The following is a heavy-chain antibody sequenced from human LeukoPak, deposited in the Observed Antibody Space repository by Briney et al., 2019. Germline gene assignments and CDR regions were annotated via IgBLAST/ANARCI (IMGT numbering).Heavy chain of an antibody. CDR2: MFSGGAT. D-gene: IGHD3-9*01. V-gene: IGHV3-53*01. CDR3: ARNDIGTGQYFDF. CDR1: GFTVGANY. J-gene: IGHJ4*02. Sequence: GGSLRLSCTASGFTVGANYITWVRQAPGKGLEWVSVMFSGGATYYADSVKGRFTISRDNSKNTVYLLMDSLSAEGTAVYYCARNDIGTGQYFDFWGQGTLVTVSS.